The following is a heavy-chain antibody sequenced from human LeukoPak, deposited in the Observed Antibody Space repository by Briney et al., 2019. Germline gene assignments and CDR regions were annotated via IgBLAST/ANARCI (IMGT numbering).Heavy chain of an antibody. CDR2: IYQSGST. J-gene: IGHJ5*02. Sequence: ESSETLSLTCTVSDTVSGYSMSSGYYWGWIRQPPGKGLEWIGSIYQSGSTYYNPSLKSRVTISVDTSKNQFSLKLSSVTAADTAVYYCARESVALLNWFDPWGQGTLVTVSS. D-gene: IGHD2/OR15-2a*01. CDR1: GYSMSSGYY. V-gene: IGHV4-38-2*02. CDR3: ARESVALLNWFDP.